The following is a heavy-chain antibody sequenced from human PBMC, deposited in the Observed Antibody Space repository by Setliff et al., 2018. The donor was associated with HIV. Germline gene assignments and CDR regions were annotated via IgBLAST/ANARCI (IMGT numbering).Heavy chain of an antibody. CDR3: ARTVDYKGLDT. D-gene: IGHD4-4*01. CDR2: ISSSSITT. V-gene: IGHV3-48*01. CDR1: GFTFHTYT. Sequence: GGSLRLSCAASGFTFHTYTINWVRQAPGKGLEWVSYISSSSITTYYADSAKGRFIVSRDNAKSTLFLQMNSLRAEDTAMYYCARTVDYKGLDTWGQGTMVTVSS. J-gene: IGHJ3*02.